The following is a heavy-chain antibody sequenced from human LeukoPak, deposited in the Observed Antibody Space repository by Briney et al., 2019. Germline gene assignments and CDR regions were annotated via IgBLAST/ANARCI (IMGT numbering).Heavy chain of an antibody. J-gene: IGHJ4*02. D-gene: IGHD1-1*01. V-gene: IGHV3-21*01. Sequence: GGSLRLSCAASGFTFSSYAMSWVRQAPGKGLEWVSSISSSSSNIYYADSVKGRFTISRDNAKNSLYLQMNSLRVEDTAVYYCARCTTGRTFGSLREIKRSREIDYWGQGTLVTVSS. CDR2: ISSSSSNI. CDR3: ARCTTGRTFGSLREIKRSREIDY. CDR1: GFTFSSYA.